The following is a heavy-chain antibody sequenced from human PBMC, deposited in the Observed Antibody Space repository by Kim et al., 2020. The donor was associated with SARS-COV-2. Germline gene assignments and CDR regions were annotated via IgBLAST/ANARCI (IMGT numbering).Heavy chain of an antibody. V-gene: IGHV3-30*02. Sequence: YADSVKGRFTISRDNSKNTLYLQMNSLRAEDTAVYYCAKGYCSGGSCYDSWGQGTLVTVSS. D-gene: IGHD2-15*01. J-gene: IGHJ4*02. CDR3: AKGYCSGGSCYDS.